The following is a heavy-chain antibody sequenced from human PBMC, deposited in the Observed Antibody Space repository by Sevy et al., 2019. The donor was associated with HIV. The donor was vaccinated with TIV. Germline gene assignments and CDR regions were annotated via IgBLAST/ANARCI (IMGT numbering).Heavy chain of an antibody. Sequence: SLTCVVSGYSISSCYYWGWIRQPPGKGLEWIGSIYHSGSTHYNPSLKSRVTISVDTSKNQFSLKMSSVTAADTAVYYCARDGAYYQSSGYYLDYWSQGTRVTVSS. CDR2: IYHSGST. D-gene: IGHD3-22*01. V-gene: IGHV4-38-2*02. CDR3: ARDGAYYQSSGYYLDY. J-gene: IGHJ4*02. CDR1: GYSISSCYY.